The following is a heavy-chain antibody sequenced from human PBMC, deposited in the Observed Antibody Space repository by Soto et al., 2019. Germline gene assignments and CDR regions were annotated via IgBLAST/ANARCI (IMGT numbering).Heavy chain of an antibody. CDR1: GGSIGSRDYY. Sequence: QVQVQESGPGLVKPSQTLSLKCSVSGGSIGSRDYYWSWIRQHPEKGLEWIGSIYYNGNTDYNPSLRGRATMSLDTSMNEFSLKLTSVTAADTAVYYCARDKGGAALKGYGMDVWGQGTTVTVS. D-gene: IGHD3-10*01. V-gene: IGHV4-31*02. CDR3: ARDKGGAALKGYGMDV. J-gene: IGHJ6*02. CDR2: IYYNGNT.